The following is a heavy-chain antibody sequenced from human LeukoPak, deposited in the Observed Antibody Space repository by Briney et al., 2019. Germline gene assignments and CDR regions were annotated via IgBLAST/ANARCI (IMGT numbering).Heavy chain of an antibody. D-gene: IGHD3-10*01. CDR3: ARPRFPYYRLSGADYQYMDV. J-gene: IGHJ6*03. Sequence: SVKVSCKASGGTFSSSAISWVRQAPGQGLEWMGGIIPIFGTANYAQKFQGRVRITADKSTSTAYMELSSLRSEDTAVYYCARPRFPYYRLSGADYQYMDVWGKGTTVTVSS. CDR1: GGTFSSSA. V-gene: IGHV1-69*06. CDR2: IIPIFGTA.